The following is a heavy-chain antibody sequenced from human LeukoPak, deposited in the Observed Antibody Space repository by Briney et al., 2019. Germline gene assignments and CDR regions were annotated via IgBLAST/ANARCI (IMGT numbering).Heavy chain of an antibody. J-gene: IGHJ4*02. CDR3: ARPTYYYDSRGQFDY. CDR2: INPNSGGT. CDR1: GYTFTGYY. D-gene: IGHD3-22*01. V-gene: IGHV1-2*02. Sequence: ASVKVSSKASGYTFTGYYMHWVRQAPGQGLEWMGWINPNSGGTKYAQKFQGRVTMTRDTTITTAYMELSSLTSDDTAVYYCARPTYYYDSRGQFDYWGQGTLVTVSS.